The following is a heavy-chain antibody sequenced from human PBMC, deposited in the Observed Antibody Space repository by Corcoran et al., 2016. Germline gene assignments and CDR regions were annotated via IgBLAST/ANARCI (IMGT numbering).Heavy chain of an antibody. CDR3: ATAMAGYCSSTSCYSGAFDI. CDR1: GGSISSYY. D-gene: IGHD2-2*01. J-gene: IGHJ3*02. V-gene: IGHV4-59*01. Sequence: QVQLQESGPGLVKPSETLSLTCTVSGGSISSYYWSWIRQPPGKGLEWIGFFYYSGSTNYNPSLKSRVTISVDTSKNQFSLKLSSVNAADTAVYYGATAMAGYCSSTSCYSGAFDIWGQGTMVTVSS. CDR2: FYYSGST.